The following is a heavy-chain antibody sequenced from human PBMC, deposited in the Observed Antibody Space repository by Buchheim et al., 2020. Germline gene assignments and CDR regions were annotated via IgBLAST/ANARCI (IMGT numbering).Heavy chain of an antibody. CDR3: ARLVAYYDSSGYYYFDY. CDR1: GYTFTSYD. D-gene: IGHD3-22*01. CDR2: MNPNSGNT. V-gene: IGHV1-8*01. J-gene: IGHJ4*02. Sequence: QVQLVQSGAEVKKPGASVKVSCKASGYTFTSYDINWVRQATGQGLEWMGWMNPNSGNTGYAQKFQGRATMTRNTSISPAYMELSSLRSEDTAVYYCARLVAYYDSSGYYYFDYWGQGTL.